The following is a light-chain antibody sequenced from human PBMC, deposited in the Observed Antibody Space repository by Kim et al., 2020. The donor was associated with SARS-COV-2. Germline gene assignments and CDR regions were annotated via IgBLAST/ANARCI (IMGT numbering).Light chain of an antibody. Sequence: SESPGQTASITCSGDKLGNKYASWYQQKPGPSPLLVIYQDTKRPSGIPERFSGSNSGDTATLTISGTQAMDEADYYCQAWDTSSVVFGGGTKLTVL. CDR3: QAWDTSSVV. V-gene: IGLV3-1*01. CDR1: KLGNKY. CDR2: QDT. J-gene: IGLJ2*01.